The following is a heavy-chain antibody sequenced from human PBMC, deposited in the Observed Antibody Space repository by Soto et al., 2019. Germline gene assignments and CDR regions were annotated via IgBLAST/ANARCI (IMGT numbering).Heavy chain of an antibody. Sequence: GGSLRLSCAASGFTFHNAWINWVRQPPGGGLEWVGRIRSQSDGGSGDYAAPVKGRFVVSRDDSKNMVYLQMNSLKIEDTAVYYCTTDSRTTVPEVRFAFWGHGTLVPVSS. CDR2: IRSQSDGGSG. J-gene: IGHJ1*01. CDR3: TTDSRTTVPEVRFAF. D-gene: IGHD4-17*01. CDR1: GFTFHNAW. V-gene: IGHV3-15*07.